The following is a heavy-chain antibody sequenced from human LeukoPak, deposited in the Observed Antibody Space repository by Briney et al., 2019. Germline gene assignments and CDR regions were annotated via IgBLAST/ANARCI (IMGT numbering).Heavy chain of an antibody. Sequence: GGSLRLSCAASGFTFSSYGMHWVRQAPGKGLEWVAFIRYDGSNKYYADSVKGRFTISRDNSKNTLYLQMNSLRAEDTAVYYCAKDSPDCSSTSCYGLTFDYWGQGTLVTVSS. CDR3: AKDSPDCSSTSCYGLTFDY. V-gene: IGHV3-30*02. J-gene: IGHJ4*02. CDR1: GFTFSSYG. D-gene: IGHD2-2*01. CDR2: IRYDGSNK.